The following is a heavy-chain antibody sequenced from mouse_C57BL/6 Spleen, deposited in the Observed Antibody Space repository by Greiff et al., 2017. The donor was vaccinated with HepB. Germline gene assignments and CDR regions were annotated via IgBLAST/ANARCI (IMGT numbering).Heavy chain of an antibody. CDR3: ARPAYLYYAMDY. Sequence: EVKLVESGGGLVKPGGSLKLSCAASGFTFSDYGMHWVRQAPEKGLEWVAYISSGSSTIYYADTVKGRFPISRDNAKNTLFLQMTSLRSEDTAMYYCARPAYLYYAMDYWGQGTSVTVSS. CDR2: ISSGSSTI. V-gene: IGHV5-17*01. J-gene: IGHJ4*01. D-gene: IGHD5-5*01. CDR1: GFTFSDYG.